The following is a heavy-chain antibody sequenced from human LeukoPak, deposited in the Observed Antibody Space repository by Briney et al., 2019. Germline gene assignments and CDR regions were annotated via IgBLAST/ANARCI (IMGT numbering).Heavy chain of an antibody. Sequence: PGGSLRLSCAASGFTFSSYWMHWVRQAPGKGLVWVSRINSDGSSTSYADSVKGRFTISRDNSKNTLYLQMNSLRAEDTAVYYCAKCYCSSTSCYVYYYYYYMDVWGKGTTVTISS. J-gene: IGHJ6*03. CDR1: GFTFSSYW. V-gene: IGHV3-74*01. CDR3: AKCYCSSTSCYVYYYYYYMDV. CDR2: INSDGSST. D-gene: IGHD2-2*01.